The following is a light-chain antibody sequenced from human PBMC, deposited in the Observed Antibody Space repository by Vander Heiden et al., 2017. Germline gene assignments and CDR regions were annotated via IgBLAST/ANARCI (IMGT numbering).Light chain of an antibody. J-gene: IGKJ2*01. Sequence: DIQMTQSPSVLSASVGDRVTISCRATQNINTYLNWYQQEPGKAPKLLIYAASSSSTWVPSRFSGSGSGTDFSLTIDGLRPEDFATYFCQQSFSTPYTFGQGTNLEI. V-gene: IGKV1-39*01. CDR3: QQSFSTPYT. CDR1: QNINTY. CDR2: AAS.